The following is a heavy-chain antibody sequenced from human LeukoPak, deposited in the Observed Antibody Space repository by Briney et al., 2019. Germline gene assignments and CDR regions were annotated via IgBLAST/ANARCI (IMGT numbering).Heavy chain of an antibody. J-gene: IGHJ4*02. CDR3: ARDVRYGSGSYSPYY. CDR2: IYHSGST. V-gene: IGHV4-39*07. Sequence: PSETLSLTCTVSGGSISSSSYYWGWIRQPPGKGLEWIGSIYHSGSTYYNPSLKSRVTISVDTSKNQFSLKLSSVTAADTAVYYCARDVRYGSGSYSPYYWGQGTLVTVSS. CDR1: GGSISSSSYY. D-gene: IGHD3-10*01.